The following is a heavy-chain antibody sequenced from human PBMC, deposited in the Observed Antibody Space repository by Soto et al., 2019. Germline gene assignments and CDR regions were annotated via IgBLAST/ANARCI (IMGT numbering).Heavy chain of an antibody. CDR1: GYTFTSYG. CDR2: INANNGDT. J-gene: IGHJ4*02. V-gene: IGHV1-18*04. CDR3: SRFGAYGSH. D-gene: IGHD1-26*01. Sequence: QVQLVQSGPELKKPGASVKVSCKASGYTFTSYGISWVRQAPGQGLEWMGRINANNGDTVYRQKFQGRITMTADASTDTVYMDLRNLTTDDTGVYYCSRFGAYGSHWGQGTQITVSS.